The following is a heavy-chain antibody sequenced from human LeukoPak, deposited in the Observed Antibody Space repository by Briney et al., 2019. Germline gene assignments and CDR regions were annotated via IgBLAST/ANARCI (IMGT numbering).Heavy chain of an antibody. CDR1: AGSINNYY. CDR3: ARVAARYVGMDV. J-gene: IGHJ6*02. CDR2: IYYSGST. D-gene: IGHD6-6*01. V-gene: IGHV4-59*01. Sequence: SETLSLTCTVSAGSINNYYWSWIRQPPGKGLEWIGYIYYSGSTNYNPSLKSRVTISVDTSKKQVSLNLSSVTAADTAVYYCARVAARYVGMDVWGQGTTVAVSS.